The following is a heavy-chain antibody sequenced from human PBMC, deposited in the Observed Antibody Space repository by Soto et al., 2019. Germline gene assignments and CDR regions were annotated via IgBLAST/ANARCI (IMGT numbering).Heavy chain of an antibody. V-gene: IGHV4-39*07. CDR3: ARRGEGSYGPYYYYYYMDV. J-gene: IGHJ6*03. Sequence: SETLSLTCTVSGGSISSSSYYWGWIRQPPGKGLEWIGEINHSGSTNYNPSLKSRVTISVDTSKNQFSLKLSSVTAADTAVYYCARRGEGSYGPYYYYYYMDVWGKGTTVTVSS. D-gene: IGHD5-18*01. CDR1: GGSISSSSYY. CDR2: INHSGST.